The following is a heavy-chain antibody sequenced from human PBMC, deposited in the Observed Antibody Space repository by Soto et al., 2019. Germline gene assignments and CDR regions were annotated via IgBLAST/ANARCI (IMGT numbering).Heavy chain of an antibody. D-gene: IGHD1-26*01. Sequence: QVQLQESGPGLVKPSETLSLTCTVSGGSISSYYWSWIRQPPGKGLEWIGYIYYSGSTNYNPSLRSRVTISVDTSKNQFSLKLGSVTAADTAVYYCAVGGATGGGYWGQGTLVTVSS. J-gene: IGHJ4*02. CDR3: AVGGATGGGY. V-gene: IGHV4-59*01. CDR2: IYYSGST. CDR1: GGSISSYY.